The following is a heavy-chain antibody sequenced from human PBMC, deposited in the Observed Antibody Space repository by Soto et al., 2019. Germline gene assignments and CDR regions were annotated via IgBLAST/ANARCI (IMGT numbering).Heavy chain of an antibody. J-gene: IGHJ4*02. CDR3: ARGRTPPVDTAMVPPHFDY. V-gene: IGHV1-69*01. CDR1: GGTFSRYA. CDR2: IIPIFGTA. D-gene: IGHD5-18*01. Sequence: QVQLVQSGAEVKKPGSSVKVSCKASGGTFSRYAISWVRQAPGQGLEWMGGIIPIFGTANYAQKFQGSVTITADESTSRAYMALSSLRSEDTAVYYCARGRTPPVDTAMVPPHFDYWGQGTLVTVSS.